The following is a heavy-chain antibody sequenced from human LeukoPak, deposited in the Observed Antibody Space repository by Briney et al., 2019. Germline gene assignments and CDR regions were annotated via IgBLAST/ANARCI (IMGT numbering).Heavy chain of an antibody. CDR2: INPNSGDT. CDR3: ARDLPGLLPVPGDY. V-gene: IGHV1-2*02. D-gene: IGHD5-18*01. Sequence: GASVKVSCKASGYTFTGYYMHWVRQAPGQGLEWMGWINPNSGDTNYAQKFQGRVTMTRDTSISTAYMELSRLRSDDTAVYYCARDLPGLLPVPGDYWGQGTLVTVSS. CDR1: GYTFTGYY. J-gene: IGHJ4*02.